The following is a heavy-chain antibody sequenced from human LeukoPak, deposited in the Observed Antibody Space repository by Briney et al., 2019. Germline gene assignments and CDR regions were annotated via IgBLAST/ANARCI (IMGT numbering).Heavy chain of an antibody. D-gene: IGHD2-2*01. CDR3: ARGGIVVVPAAAIRFLEWLPGGWFDP. CDR1: GGSISSGGYS. V-gene: IGHV4-30-2*01. Sequence: SQTLSLTCAVSGGSISSGGYSWSWIRQPPGKGLEWIGHIYHSGSTYYNPSLKSRVTISVDRSKNQFSLKLSSVTAADTAVYYCARGGIVVVPAAAIRFLEWLPGGWFDPWGQGTLVTVSS. CDR2: IYHSGST. J-gene: IGHJ5*02.